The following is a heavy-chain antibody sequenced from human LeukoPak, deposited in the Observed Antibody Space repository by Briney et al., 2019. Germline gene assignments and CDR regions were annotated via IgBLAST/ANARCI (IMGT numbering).Heavy chain of an antibody. CDR2: IYSGAST. Sequence: GGSLRLSCAASGFTVSSNYMSWVRQAPGKGLEWVSLIYSGASTSYADSVKGRFTVSRDNSKNTLYLQMNNLRVEDTAVYYCARSNYYYGLDVWGQGTTVTVSS. J-gene: IGHJ6*02. V-gene: IGHV3-66*01. CDR1: GFTVSSNY. CDR3: ARSNYYYGLDV.